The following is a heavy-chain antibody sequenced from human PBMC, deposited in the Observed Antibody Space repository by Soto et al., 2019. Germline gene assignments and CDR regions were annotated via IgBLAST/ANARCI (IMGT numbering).Heavy chain of an antibody. J-gene: IGHJ6*02. CDR3: ARDRGASDPYDFWSGYPVSGGMDV. CDR2: ISYGGSNK. Sequence: QVQLVESGGGVVQPGRSLRLSCAASGFTFSSYAMHWVRQAPGKGLEWVAVISYGGSNKYYADSVKGRFTISRDNSKNTLYLLMNSLRAEDTAVYYCARDRGASDPYDFWSGYPVSGGMDVWGQGTTVTVSS. CDR1: GFTFSSYA. V-gene: IGHV3-30-3*01. D-gene: IGHD3-3*01.